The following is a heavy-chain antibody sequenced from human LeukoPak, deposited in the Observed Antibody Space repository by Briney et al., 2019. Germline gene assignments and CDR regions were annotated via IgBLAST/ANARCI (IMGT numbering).Heavy chain of an antibody. CDR2: IWYDGSNK. V-gene: IGHV3-30*19. J-gene: IGHJ4*02. D-gene: IGHD6-19*01. CDR3: ARAAVAGRESLDY. CDR1: GFTFSSYG. Sequence: GGSLRLSCAASGFTFSSYGMHWVRQAPGKGLGWVAVIWYDGSNKYYADSVKGRFTISRDNSKNTLYLQMNSLRAEDTAVYYCARAAVAGRESLDYWGQGTLVTVSS.